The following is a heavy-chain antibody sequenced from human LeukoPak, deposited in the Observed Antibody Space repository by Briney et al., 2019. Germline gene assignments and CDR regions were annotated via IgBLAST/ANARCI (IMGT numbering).Heavy chain of an antibody. CDR3: ARVGYSSYGMDV. D-gene: IGHD3-22*01. CDR2: IFPADSDT. CDR1: GYRFTNTW. J-gene: IGHJ6*04. V-gene: IGHV5-51*01. Sequence: GESLKISFQGSGYRFTNTWIAWVRPMPGKGLEWRGSIFPADSDTRNSPSFRGQVSISADKSTSTAYLQWSSLKASDTAIYYCARVGYSSYGMDVWGNGTPVTVSP.